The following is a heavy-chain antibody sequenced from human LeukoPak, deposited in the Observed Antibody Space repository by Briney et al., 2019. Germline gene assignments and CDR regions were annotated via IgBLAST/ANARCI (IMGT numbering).Heavy chain of an antibody. CDR2: ISAYNGNT. CDR3: ARVLEAAGSVYFDY. Sequence: ASVKVSCKASGYTFTSYGISWVRQAPGQGLEWMGWISAYNGNTNYAQKLQGRVTMTTDTSTSTAYMELRSLRSDDTAVYYCARVLEAAGSVYFDYWGQGTLVTVSS. D-gene: IGHD6-13*01. J-gene: IGHJ4*02. V-gene: IGHV1-18*01. CDR1: GYTFTSYG.